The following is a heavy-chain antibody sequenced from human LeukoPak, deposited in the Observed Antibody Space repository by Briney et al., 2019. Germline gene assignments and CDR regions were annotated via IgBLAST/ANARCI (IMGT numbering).Heavy chain of an antibody. CDR1: GYTFTGYY. J-gene: IGHJ5*02. V-gene: IGHV1-2*02. D-gene: IGHD5-18*01. CDR2: INPNSGGT. Sequence: ASVKVSCKASGYTFTGYYMHWVRPAPGQGLEWMGWINPNSGGTNYAQKFQGRVTMTRDTSVSTAYMELSRLRSDDTAVYYCARGGVTAMVTDWFDPWGQGTLVTVSS. CDR3: ARGGVTAMVTDWFDP.